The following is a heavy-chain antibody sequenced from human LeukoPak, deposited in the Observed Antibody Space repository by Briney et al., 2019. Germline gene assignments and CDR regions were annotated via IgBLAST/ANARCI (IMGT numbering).Heavy chain of an antibody. Sequence: GGSLRLSCAASGFTFSSYEMNWVRQAPGKGLEWVSYISSSDSAIYYADSVKGRFTISRDNAKNSLYLQMNSLRAEDTAIYYCARVSGEYCSSTTCYGAAFDFWGQGTMVTVSS. CDR1: GFTFSSYE. J-gene: IGHJ3*01. V-gene: IGHV3-48*03. CDR3: ARVSGEYCSSTTCYGAAFDF. D-gene: IGHD2-2*01. CDR2: ISSSDSAI.